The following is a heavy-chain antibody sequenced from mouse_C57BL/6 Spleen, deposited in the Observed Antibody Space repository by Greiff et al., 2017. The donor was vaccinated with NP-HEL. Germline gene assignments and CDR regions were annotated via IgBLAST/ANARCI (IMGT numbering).Heavy chain of an antibody. V-gene: IGHV3-6*01. CDR1: GYSITSGYY. CDR2: ISYDGSN. CDR3: ARGTGTGGVFAY. Sequence: EVKLVESGPGLVKPSQSLSLTCSVTGYSITSGYYWNWIRQFPGNKLEWMGYISYDGSNNYNPSLKNRISITRDTSKNQFFLKLNSVTTEDTATYYCARGTGTGGVFAYWGQGTLVTVSA. J-gene: IGHJ3*01. D-gene: IGHD4-1*01.